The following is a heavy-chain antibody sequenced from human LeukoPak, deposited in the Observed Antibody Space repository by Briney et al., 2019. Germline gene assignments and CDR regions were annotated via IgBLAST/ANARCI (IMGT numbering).Heavy chain of an antibody. CDR3: AKDREYRGNLGGGAFDV. D-gene: IGHD1-26*01. V-gene: IGHV3-30*02. CDR2: IRYDGTNT. J-gene: IGHJ3*01. Sequence: PGGSLRLSCAASRFTFSTYGMHWVRQAPGKGLEWVALIRYDGTNTYYADSVKGRFTISRDNSKNTLFLQMNSLRPDDTAVYYCAKDREYRGNLGGGAFDVWGQGTMVTVSS. CDR1: RFTFSTYG.